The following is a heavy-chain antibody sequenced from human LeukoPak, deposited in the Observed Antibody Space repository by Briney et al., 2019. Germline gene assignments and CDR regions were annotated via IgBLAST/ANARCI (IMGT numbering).Heavy chain of an antibody. CDR1: GGSFSGYY. V-gene: IGHV4-34*01. D-gene: IGHD6-25*01. CDR3: ATIQRDHAFDI. Sequence: SETLSLTCAVYGGSFSGYYWSWIRQPPGKRLEWIGEINQSGGANYNPSLESRVSILVDTSKNQFSLKLSSMTAADTAVYFCATIQRDHAFDIWGQGTMVTVSS. J-gene: IGHJ3*02. CDR2: INQSGGA.